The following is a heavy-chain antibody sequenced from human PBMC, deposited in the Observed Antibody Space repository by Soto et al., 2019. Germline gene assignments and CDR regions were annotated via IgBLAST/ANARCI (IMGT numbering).Heavy chain of an antibody. CDR3: ARLRTRALFVDY. J-gene: IGHJ4*02. CDR2: IYYSGST. V-gene: IGHV4-31*03. Sequence: QVQLQESGPGLVKPSQTLSLTCTVSGGSISSGGYYWSWIRQHPGKGLEWIGYIYYSGSTYYNPSLKSRVTISVDASKNQCSLKLSSVTAADTAVYYCARLRTRALFVDYWGQGTLVTVSS. D-gene: IGHD5-12*01. CDR1: GGSISSGGYY.